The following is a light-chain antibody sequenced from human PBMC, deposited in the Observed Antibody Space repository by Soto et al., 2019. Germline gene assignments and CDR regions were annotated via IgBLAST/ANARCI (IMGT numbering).Light chain of an antibody. Sequence: QSVLTQPPSASGTPGQRVTISCSGSSSNIGSNYVYWYQQLPGTAPKLLIYRNNQRPSGVPDRFSGSKSGTSASLAISGLRSEDEADYYCAAWDDSLRGWVFGGGTNLTVL. CDR2: RNN. J-gene: IGLJ3*02. CDR1: SSNIGSNY. V-gene: IGLV1-47*01. CDR3: AAWDDSLRGWV.